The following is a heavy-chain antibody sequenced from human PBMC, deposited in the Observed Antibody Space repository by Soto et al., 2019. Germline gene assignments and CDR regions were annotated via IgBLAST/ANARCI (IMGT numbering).Heavy chain of an antibody. V-gene: IGHV3-9*01. CDR3: AKDIAARPPYYYYYYYMDV. CDR1: GFTFDDYA. Sequence: GGSLRLSCAASGFTFDDYAMHWVRQAPGKGLEWVSGISWNSGSIGYADSVKGRFTISRDNAKNSLYLQMNSLRAEDTALYYCAKDIAARPPYYYYYYYMDVWGKGTTVTVSS. CDR2: ISWNSGSI. D-gene: IGHD6-6*01. J-gene: IGHJ6*03.